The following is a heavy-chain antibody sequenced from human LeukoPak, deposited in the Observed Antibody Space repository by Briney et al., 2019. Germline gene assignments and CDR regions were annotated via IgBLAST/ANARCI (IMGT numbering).Heavy chain of an antibody. D-gene: IGHD1-26*01. Sequence: PGGVPLLSCADSGFSLSSYSRNWGRPAPGEGLERVSIINSSSSYIYYADSVKGPFTISRDNARNSLFLQRKSPSDEDTAWYSCARGGSSWY. CDR3: ARGGSSWY. V-gene: IGHV3-21*01. J-gene: IGHJ2*01. CDR1: GFSLSSYS. CDR2: INSSSSYI.